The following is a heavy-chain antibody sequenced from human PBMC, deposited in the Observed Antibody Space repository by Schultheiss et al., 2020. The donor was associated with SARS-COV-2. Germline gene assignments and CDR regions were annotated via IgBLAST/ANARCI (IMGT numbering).Heavy chain of an antibody. D-gene: IGHD3-10*01. V-gene: IGHV4-34*01. CDR1: GGSFSGYY. J-gene: IGHJ4*02. Sequence: SQTLSLTCAVYGGSFSGYYWSWIRQPPVKGLEWIGEINHSGSTNYNPSLKSRVTISVDKSKNQFSLRLNSVTAADTAVYYCARGDYGSGSYYFDYWGQGALVTVSS. CDR3: ARGDYGSGSYYFDY. CDR2: INHSGST.